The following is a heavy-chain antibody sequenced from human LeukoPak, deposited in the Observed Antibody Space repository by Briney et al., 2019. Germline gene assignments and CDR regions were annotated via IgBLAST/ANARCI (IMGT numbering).Heavy chain of an antibody. Sequence: SVTVSCKASGGTFTIYAISWVRQAPGQGLEWMGGIIPIFGTANYAQKFQGRVTITADESTSTAYMELSSLTSEDTAVYYCARDAFYGDYSYFDSWGQGTLVTVSS. D-gene: IGHD4-17*01. CDR1: GGTFTIYA. CDR2: IIPIFGTA. CDR3: ARDAFYGDYSYFDS. V-gene: IGHV1-69*13. J-gene: IGHJ4*02.